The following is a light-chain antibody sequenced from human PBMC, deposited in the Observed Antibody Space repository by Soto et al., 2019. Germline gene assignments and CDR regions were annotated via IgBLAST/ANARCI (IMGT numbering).Light chain of an antibody. Sequence: QSVLTQPPSASGSPGQSVTISCTGTGSDIGNYDYVSWYQQYPGKAPKLMIYEVTKRPSGVPDRISGSKSGNTASLTISGLQTEDEADYYCSSYAGSPWLFGGGTQLTVL. CDR2: EVT. CDR3: SSYAGSPWL. J-gene: IGLJ3*02. V-gene: IGLV2-8*01. CDR1: GSDIGNYDY.